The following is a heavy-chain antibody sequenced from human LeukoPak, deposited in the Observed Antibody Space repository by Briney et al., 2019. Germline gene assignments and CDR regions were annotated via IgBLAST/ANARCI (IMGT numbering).Heavy chain of an antibody. CDR3: ATSEYYYDSSGYYRNGYYFDY. V-gene: IGHV1-24*01. J-gene: IGHJ4*02. D-gene: IGHD3-22*01. CDR2: FDPDEGET. Sequence: ASVKVSCKVSGYTLTELSMHWVRQAPGNGLEWMGGFDPDEGETIYAQKYQGRVTMTEDTSTDTAYMELSSLRSEDTAVYYCATSEYYYDSSGYYRNGYYFDYWGQGTLVTVSA. CDR1: GYTLTELS.